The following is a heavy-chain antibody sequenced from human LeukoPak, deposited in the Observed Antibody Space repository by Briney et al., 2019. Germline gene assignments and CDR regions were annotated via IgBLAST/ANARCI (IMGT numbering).Heavy chain of an antibody. J-gene: IGHJ4*02. V-gene: IGHV3-74*01. CDR3: ATSPGLGYSSSLTGVDY. D-gene: IGHD6-6*01. CDR2: SDGSST. CDR1: GFTFSSYW. Sequence: GGSLRLSCAASGFTFSSYWMHWVRQAPGKGLVWVSRSDGSSTTYADSVKGRFTISRDNAKNSLFLQMNSLRAEDTAVYYCATSPGLGYSSSLTGVDYWGQGTLVTVSS.